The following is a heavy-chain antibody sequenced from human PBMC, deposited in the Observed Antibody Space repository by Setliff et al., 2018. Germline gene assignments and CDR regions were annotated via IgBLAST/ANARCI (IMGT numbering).Heavy chain of an antibody. J-gene: IGHJ6*03. Sequence: ASVKVSCKASGYTFASYAMNWVRQAPGQGLEWMGWINTNTGNPTYAQGFTGRFVFSLDTSVSTAYLQISSLKAEDTAVYYCAINRLQYYYYYMDVWGKGTTVTVSS. CDR3: AINRLQYYYYYMDV. CDR1: GYTFASYA. CDR2: INTNTGNP. D-gene: IGHD4-4*01. V-gene: IGHV7-4-1*02.